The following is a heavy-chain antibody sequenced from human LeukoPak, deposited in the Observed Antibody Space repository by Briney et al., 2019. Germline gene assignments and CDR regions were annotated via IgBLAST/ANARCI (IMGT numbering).Heavy chain of an antibody. D-gene: IGHD1-26*01. J-gene: IGHJ3*02. CDR3: ARDGFSPTRSLKADAFDI. CDR1: GGTFSSYA. CDR2: IIPILGIA. V-gene: IGHV1-69*04. Sequence: ASVKVSCKASGGTFSSYAISWVRQAPGQGLEWMGRIIPILGIANYAQKFQGRVTITADKSTSTAYMELSSLRSEDTAVYYCARDGFSPTRSLKADAFDIWGQGTMVTVSS.